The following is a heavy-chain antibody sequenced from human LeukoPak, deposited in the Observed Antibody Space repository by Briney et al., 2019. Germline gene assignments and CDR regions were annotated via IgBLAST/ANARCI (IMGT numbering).Heavy chain of an antibody. V-gene: IGHV3-53*01. CDR1: GFTVSNNY. J-gene: IGHJ4*02. Sequence: GGSLRLSCAASGFTVSNNYMSWVRQAPGKGLEWVSVIYSGGSTYYADSVKGRFTISRDNSKNTLYLQMNSLRAEDTAVYYCARDLSGSGINHYWGQGTLVTVSS. D-gene: IGHD3-10*01. CDR3: ARDLSGSGINHY. CDR2: IYSGGST.